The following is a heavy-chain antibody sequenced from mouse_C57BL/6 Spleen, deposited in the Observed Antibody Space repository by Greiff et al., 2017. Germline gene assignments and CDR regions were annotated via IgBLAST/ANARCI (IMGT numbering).Heavy chain of an antibody. D-gene: IGHD1-1*01. CDR2: IYPRSGNT. V-gene: IGHV1-81*01. CDR1: GYTFTSYG. J-gene: IGHJ4*01. CDR3: ARGGTTEDYYAMDY. Sequence: VQLQQSGAELARPGASVKLSCKASGYTFTSYGISWVKQRTGQGLEWIGEIYPRSGNTYYNEKFKGKATLTADKSSSTAYMELRSLTSEDSAVYFCARGGTTEDYYAMDYWGQGTSVTVSS.